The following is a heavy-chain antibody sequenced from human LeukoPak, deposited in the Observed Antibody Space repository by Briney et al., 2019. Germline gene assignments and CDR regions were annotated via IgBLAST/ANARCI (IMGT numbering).Heavy chain of an antibody. D-gene: IGHD6-13*01. Sequence: GGSLRLSCAASGFTFDDYAMHWVRQAPGKGLEWVSLISGDGGSTYYADSVKGRFTISRDNSKNPLYLQMNSLRTEDTALYYCASSIAAAGYFDYWGQGTLVTVSS. CDR2: ISGDGGST. CDR3: ASSIAAAGYFDY. V-gene: IGHV3-43*02. CDR1: GFTFDDYA. J-gene: IGHJ4*02.